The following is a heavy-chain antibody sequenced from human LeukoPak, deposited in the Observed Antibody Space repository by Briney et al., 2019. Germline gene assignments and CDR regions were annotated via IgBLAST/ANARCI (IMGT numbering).Heavy chain of an antibody. CDR3: ARHALYGDYVRFDY. V-gene: IGHV4-59*08. J-gene: IGHJ4*02. CDR2: IYYSGST. Sequence: SETLSLTCTVSGGSISSYYWSWIRQPPGKGLEWIGYIYYSGSTNYNPSLKGRVTISIDTSKNQFSLKLSSVTAADTAVYYCARHALYGDYVRFDYWGQGTLVTVSS. CDR1: GGSISSYY. D-gene: IGHD4-17*01.